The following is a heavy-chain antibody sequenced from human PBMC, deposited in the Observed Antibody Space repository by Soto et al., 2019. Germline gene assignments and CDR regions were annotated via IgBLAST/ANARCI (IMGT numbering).Heavy chain of an antibody. J-gene: IGHJ4*02. D-gene: IGHD3-3*01. CDR1: GYSFTSYW. CDR3: ARTEGDFGVVQTFDY. V-gene: IGHV5-51*01. Sequence: GESLKISCKGSGYSFTSYWIGWVRQMPGKGLEWMGIIYPGDSDTRYSPSFQGQVTISADKSISTAYLQWSSLKASDTAMYYCARTEGDFGVVQTFDYWGQGTLVTVSS. CDR2: IYPGDSDT.